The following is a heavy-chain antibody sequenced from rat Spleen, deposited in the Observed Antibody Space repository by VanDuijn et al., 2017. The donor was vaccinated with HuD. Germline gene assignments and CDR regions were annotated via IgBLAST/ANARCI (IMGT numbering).Heavy chain of an antibody. J-gene: IGHJ3*01. CDR2: IWNDGST. V-gene: IGHV2-15*01. CDR1: GFSLISYT. CDR3: ARADIASISTDGI. D-gene: IGHD1-2*01. Sequence: QVQLKESGPGLVQPSQTLSLTCTVSGFSLISYTVSWVRQPPGKGLEWMGGIWNDGSTNYNSALKSRLSISRDTSKSQVYLKMNSLQTGDTATYYRARADIASISTDGIWGQGTLVTVSS.